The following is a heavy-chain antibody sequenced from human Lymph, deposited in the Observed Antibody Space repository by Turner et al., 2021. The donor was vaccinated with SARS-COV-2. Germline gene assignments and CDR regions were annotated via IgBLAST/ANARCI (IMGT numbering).Heavy chain of an antibody. J-gene: IGHJ4*02. CDR3: AKEGDTAMVNFDY. Sequence: EVQLLESGGVLVQHGGSLRLSCAASGFTFSSYAMSWVRQAPGKGREWVSAISGSGGSTYYADSVKGRFTISRDNSKNTLYLQMNSLRAEDTAVYYCAKEGDTAMVNFDYWGQGTLVTVSS. D-gene: IGHD5-18*01. CDR1: GFTFSSYA. CDR2: ISGSGGST. V-gene: IGHV3-23*01.